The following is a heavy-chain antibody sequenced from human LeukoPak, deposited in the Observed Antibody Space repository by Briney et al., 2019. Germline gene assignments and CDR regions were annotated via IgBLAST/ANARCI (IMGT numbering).Heavy chain of an antibody. V-gene: IGHV4-39*07. CDR2: IYYSGST. CDR1: GGSISSISYY. CDR3: ARDSEAVGIYYFDY. J-gene: IGHJ4*02. D-gene: IGHD6-19*01. Sequence: PSETLSLTCTVSGGSISSISYYWAWIRHPPGKGLEWIGSIYYSGSTYYNPSLKSRVTISVDTSKNQFSLKLSSVTAADTAVYYCARDSEAVGIYYFDYWGQGTLVTVSS.